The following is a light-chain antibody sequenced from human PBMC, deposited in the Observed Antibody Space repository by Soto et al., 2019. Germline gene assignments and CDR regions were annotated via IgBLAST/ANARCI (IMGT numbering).Light chain of an antibody. CDR2: DVS. V-gene: IGLV2-14*03. CDR1: SSDVGGYNY. CDR3: SSYTSSSSVV. Sequence: QSVLTQPASVSGSPGQSITISCTGTSSDVGGYNYVSWYQLHPGKPPKLMIYDVSIRPSGVSNRFSGSKSGNTASPTISGLQAEDETDYYCSSYTSSSSVVFGGGTKLTVL. J-gene: IGLJ2*01.